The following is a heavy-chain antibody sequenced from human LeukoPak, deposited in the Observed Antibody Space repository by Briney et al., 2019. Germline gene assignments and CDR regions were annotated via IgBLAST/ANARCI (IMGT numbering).Heavy chain of an antibody. D-gene: IGHD5-24*01. V-gene: IGHV7-4-1*02. CDR2: INTNTGNP. J-gene: IGHJ6*03. CDR1: GYTFTSYA. CDR3: ARVGRWLQDNYYYYYYMDV. Sequence: ASVKVSCKASGYTFTSYAMNWVRQAPGQGLEWVGWINTNTGNPTYAQGFTGRFVFSLDTSVSTAYLQISSLKAEDTAVYYCARVGRWLQDNYYYYYYMDVWGKGTTVTVSS.